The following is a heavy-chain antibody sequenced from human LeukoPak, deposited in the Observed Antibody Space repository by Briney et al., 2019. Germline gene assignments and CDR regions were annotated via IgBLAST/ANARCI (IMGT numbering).Heavy chain of an antibody. D-gene: IGHD1-26*01. J-gene: IGHJ4*02. CDR2: IYYSGIT. Sequence: SETLSLTCTVSGGSISSNSYYWGWIRQPPGKGLEWIGSIYYSGITYYNPSLKSRVTISVDTSKNQFSLKLSSVTAADTAVYYCASWGATHHYFDSWGRGALVTVSS. CDR1: GGSISSNSYY. CDR3: ASWGATHHYFDS. V-gene: IGHV4-39*01.